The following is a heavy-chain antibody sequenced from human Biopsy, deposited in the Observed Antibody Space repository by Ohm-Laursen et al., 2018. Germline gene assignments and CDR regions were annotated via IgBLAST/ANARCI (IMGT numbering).Heavy chain of an antibody. CDR2: ISPNSGGT. CDR1: GYAVNDYF. Sequence: ASVKVSCKGSGYAVNDYFLHWLRQAPGPGPEWMGWISPNSGGTNYAQKFQGRVTMTTDTSTSTVYLGLRRLISDDTAVYYCARDIMNRIAGLVARSDVFDVWGQGTLVTVSS. D-gene: IGHD3-16*01. V-gene: IGHV1-2*02. J-gene: IGHJ3*01. CDR3: ARDIMNRIAGLVARSDVFDV.